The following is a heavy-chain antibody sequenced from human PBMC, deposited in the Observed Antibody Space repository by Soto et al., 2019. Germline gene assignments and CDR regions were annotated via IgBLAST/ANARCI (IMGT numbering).Heavy chain of an antibody. Sequence: PGGSLRLSCAACGFTFSDYDMHWVRQAPGKGLDWVSRILFDGSNKYYADSGKGRFTISRDNSKNMLYLQMKSLRAEDTAVYYCAKTYVAWANFPFGSWGQGIQVTVSS. J-gene: IGHJ4*02. CDR1: GFTFSDYD. D-gene: IGHD2-21*01. V-gene: IGHV3-30*18. CDR3: AKTYVAWANFPFGS. CDR2: ILFDGSNK.